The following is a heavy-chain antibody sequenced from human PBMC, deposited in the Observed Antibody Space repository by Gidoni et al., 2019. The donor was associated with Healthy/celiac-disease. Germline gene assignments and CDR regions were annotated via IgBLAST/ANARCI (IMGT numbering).Heavy chain of an antibody. J-gene: IGHJ1*01. V-gene: IGHV3-21*03. CDR1: GFTFSSYS. Sequence: EVQLVASGGGLVKPGGSLRLPCAAYGFTFSSYSMNWVRQGPGMGLGWVSSISSSSSYIYYADSVKGRFTISRDNTKNSLYLQMNSLGAEDTAVYYCVILRSLDFQHWGQGTLVTVSS. D-gene: IGHD2-21*01. CDR2: ISSSSSYI. CDR3: VILRSLDFQH.